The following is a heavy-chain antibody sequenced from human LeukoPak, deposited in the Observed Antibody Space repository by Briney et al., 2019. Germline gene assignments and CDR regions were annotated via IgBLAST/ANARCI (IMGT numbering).Heavy chain of an antibody. D-gene: IGHD1-26*01. J-gene: IGHJ4*02. CDR1: GYTFTSHG. CDR2: ISAYNGNT. V-gene: IGHV1-18*01. CDR3: ARDLRGSWGPGFDY. Sequence: ASVTVSCKASGYTFTSHGISWVRQAPGQGLEWMGWISAYNGNTNYAQKLQGRVTMTTDTSTSTAYMELRSLRSDDTAVYYCARDLRGSWGPGFDYWGQGTLVTVSS.